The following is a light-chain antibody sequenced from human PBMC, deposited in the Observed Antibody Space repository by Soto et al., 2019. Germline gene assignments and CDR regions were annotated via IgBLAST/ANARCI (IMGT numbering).Light chain of an antibody. J-gene: IGKJ1*01. V-gene: IGKV3-11*01. CDR2: DAS. CDR1: QSVSSY. Sequence: EIVLTQSPAILSMSPGERATLSCRASQSVSSYFAWYQQKPGQAPRLLIYDASNRATGVPARFSGSGSGTDFTLTNSSLQPEDFAVYYWKQRRYWPVTFGQGTNVEIK. CDR3: KQRRYWPVT.